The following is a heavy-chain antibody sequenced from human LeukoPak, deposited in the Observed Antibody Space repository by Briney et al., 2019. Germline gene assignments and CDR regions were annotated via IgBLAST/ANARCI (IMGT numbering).Heavy chain of an antibody. D-gene: IGHD3-22*01. CDR2: IIPILGIA. CDR1: GGTFSSYA. CDR3: ARDYYDSSGYSNYWYFDL. V-gene: IGHV1-69*04. J-gene: IGHJ2*01. Sequence: ASVKVSCKASGGTFSSYAISWVRQAPGQGLEWMGRIIPILGIANYAQKFQGRVTITADKSTSTAYMELSSLRSEDTAVYYCARDYYDSSGYSNYWYFDLWGRGTLVTVSS.